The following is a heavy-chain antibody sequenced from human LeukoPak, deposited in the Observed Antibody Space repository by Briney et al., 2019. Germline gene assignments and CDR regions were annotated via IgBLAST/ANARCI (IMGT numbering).Heavy chain of an antibody. CDR3: VRHKSPLPLH. CDR1: GGSISTYY. D-gene: IGHD3-10*01. Sequence: RTSETLSLTCTVSGGSISTYYWGWIRQPPGKGLEWIGSIYYSGSTNYNPSLKSRVTISVDTSKNQFSLNLTSVTAADTAVYYCVRHKSPLPLHWGQGTLVTVSS. CDR2: IYYSGST. V-gene: IGHV4-39*01. J-gene: IGHJ4*02.